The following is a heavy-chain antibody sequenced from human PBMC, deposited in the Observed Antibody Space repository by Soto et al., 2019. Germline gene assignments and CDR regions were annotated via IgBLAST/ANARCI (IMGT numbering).Heavy chain of an antibody. V-gene: IGHV1-18*04. CDR1: GYTFTSYG. D-gene: IGHD3-3*01. CDR2: ISADNGNT. CDR3: AGDPRRYDFWSGYADNDAFDI. Sequence: ASVKVSCKASGYTFTSYGISWVRQAPGQGLEWMGWISADNGNTNYAQKLQGRVTMTTDTSTSTAYMELRSLRSDDTAVYYCAGDPRRYDFWSGYADNDAFDIWGQGTMVTVSS. J-gene: IGHJ3*02.